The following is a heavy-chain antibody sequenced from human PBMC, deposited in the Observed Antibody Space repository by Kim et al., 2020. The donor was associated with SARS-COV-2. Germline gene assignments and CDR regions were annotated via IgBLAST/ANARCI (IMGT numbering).Heavy chain of an antibody. Sequence: SETLSLTCTVSGGSISSGGYYWSWIRQHPGKGLEWIGYIYYSGSTYYNPSLKSRVTISVDTSKNQFSLKLSSVTAADTAVYYCARGINRFGGSYYGYWGQGTLVTVSS. CDR3: ARGINRFGGSYYGY. V-gene: IGHV4-31*03. CDR1: GGSISSGGYY. D-gene: IGHD1-26*01. J-gene: IGHJ4*02. CDR2: IYYSGST.